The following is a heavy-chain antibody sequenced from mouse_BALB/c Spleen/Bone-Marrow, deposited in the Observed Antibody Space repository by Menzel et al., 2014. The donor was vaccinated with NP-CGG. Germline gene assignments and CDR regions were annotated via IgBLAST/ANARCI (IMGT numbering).Heavy chain of an antibody. CDR2: IRNKANGYTT. Sequence: EVQRVESGGGSVQPGGSLRLSCATSGFTFTDYYMSWVRQPPGKALEWLGFIRNKANGYTTEYSASVKGRFTISRDNSQSILYLQMNTLRAEDSATYYCARDDYGRGYWGQGTTLTVSS. D-gene: IGHD1-1*01. V-gene: IGHV7-3*02. CDR3: ARDDYGRGY. CDR1: GFTFTDYY. J-gene: IGHJ2*01.